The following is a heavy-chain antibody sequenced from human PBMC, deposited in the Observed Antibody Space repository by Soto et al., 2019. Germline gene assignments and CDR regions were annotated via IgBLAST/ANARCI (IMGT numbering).Heavy chain of an antibody. CDR3: ARHSLALRKNNWFDP. V-gene: IGHV4-38-2*01. D-gene: IGHD3-3*02. CDR1: GYSISIGNY. CDR2: IYQSGST. Sequence: SETLSLTCPVSGYSISIGNYWGWIRQPPGKRLEWIGSIYQSGSTYYNPSLKSRVTMSVDTSKNQFSLRLRSVTAADTALYFCARHSLALRKNNWFDPWGQGIMVTVSS. J-gene: IGHJ5*02.